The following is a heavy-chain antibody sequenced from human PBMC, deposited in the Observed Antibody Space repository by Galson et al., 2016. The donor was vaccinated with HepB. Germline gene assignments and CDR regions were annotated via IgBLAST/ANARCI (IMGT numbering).Heavy chain of an antibody. CDR2: FDPEPGEI. CDR3: AALKTVAAPHKKWKDEYFQY. D-gene: IGHD1-1*01. J-gene: IGHJ1*01. V-gene: IGHV1-24*01. CDR1: GYTLTELS. Sequence: SVKVSCKVSGYTLTELSMHWVRQAPGKGLEWMGGFDPEPGEIFYAQKFQGRVTMTQDTSTDTAYMELSSLGSGDTAVYYCAALKTVAAPHKKWKDEYFQYWGQGTLVTVSS.